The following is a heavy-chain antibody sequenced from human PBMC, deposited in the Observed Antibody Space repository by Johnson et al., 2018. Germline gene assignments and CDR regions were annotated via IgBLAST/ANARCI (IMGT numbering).Heavy chain of an antibody. CDR3: ARTYCSGGSCYAPLDAFDI. Sequence: VQLVESGGGVVQPGRSLRLSCAASGFTFDDYAMHWVRQAPGKGLEWVSGISWNSGTIGYADSVKGRFTISRDNSKNSLYLQMNSLRAEDTAVYYCARTYCSGGSCYAPLDAFDIWGQGTMVTVSS. D-gene: IGHD2-15*01. J-gene: IGHJ3*02. CDR1: GFTFDDYA. V-gene: IGHV3-9*01. CDR2: ISWNSGTI.